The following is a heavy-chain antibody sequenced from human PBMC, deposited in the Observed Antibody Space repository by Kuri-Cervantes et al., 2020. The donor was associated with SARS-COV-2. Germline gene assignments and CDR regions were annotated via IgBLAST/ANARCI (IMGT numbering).Heavy chain of an antibody. CDR1: ATTFPNYD. D-gene: IGHD2-8*02. CDR3: YCAPKEGFDS. V-gene: IGHV1-8*01. Sequence: ASVKVSCKASATTFPNYDINWVRQATGQGLEWMGMVKTNSGNTLYAQIFQGRVTMTRDTSTSTVYLELSSLTSEDTAIYYCYCAPKEGFDSWGQGTLVTVSS. J-gene: IGHJ4*02. CDR2: VKTNSGNT.